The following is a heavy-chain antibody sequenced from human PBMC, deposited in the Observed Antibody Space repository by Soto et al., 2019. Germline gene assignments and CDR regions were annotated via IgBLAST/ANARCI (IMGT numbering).Heavy chain of an antibody. CDR1: GASISGFY. Sequence: SETLSLTFTVSGASISGFYWSWIRKSAGKGLEWIGRIYATGTTDYNPSLKSRVMMSVDTSKKQFSLKLRSVTAADTAVYYCVRDGTKTLRDWCDPWGQGISVTVSS. CDR3: VRDGTKTLRDWCDP. V-gene: IGHV4-4*07. D-gene: IGHD1-1*01. J-gene: IGHJ5*02. CDR2: IYATGTT.